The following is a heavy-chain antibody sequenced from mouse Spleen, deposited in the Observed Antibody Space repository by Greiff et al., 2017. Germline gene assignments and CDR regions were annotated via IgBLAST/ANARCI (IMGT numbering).Heavy chain of an antibody. J-gene: IGHJ3*01. Sequence: EVQVVESGEGLVKPGGSLKLSCAASGFTFSSYAMSWVRQTPEKRLEWVAYISSGGDYIYYADTVKGRFTISRDNARNTLYLQMSSLKSEDTAMYYCTRAQANWDLAWFAYWGQGTLVTVSA. CDR1: GFTFSSYA. V-gene: IGHV5-9-1*02. CDR2: ISSGGDYI. CDR3: TRAQANWDLAWFAY. D-gene: IGHD4-1*01.